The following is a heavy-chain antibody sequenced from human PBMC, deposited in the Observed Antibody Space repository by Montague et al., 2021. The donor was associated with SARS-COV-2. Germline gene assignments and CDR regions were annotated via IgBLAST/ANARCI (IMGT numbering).Heavy chain of an antibody. Sequence: SLRLSCAAPGFTFSSYGMHWVRQAPGKGLEWVAVIWYDGSNKYYADSVKGRFTISRDNSKNTLYLQMNSLRAEDTAVYYCARDGKYYYDSSGYYYPPSWDYFYYYGMDVWGQGTTVTVSS. CDR1: GFTFSSYG. D-gene: IGHD3-22*01. CDR2: IWYDGSNK. V-gene: IGHV3-33*01. CDR3: ARDGKYYYDSSGYYYPPSWDYFYYYGMDV. J-gene: IGHJ6*02.